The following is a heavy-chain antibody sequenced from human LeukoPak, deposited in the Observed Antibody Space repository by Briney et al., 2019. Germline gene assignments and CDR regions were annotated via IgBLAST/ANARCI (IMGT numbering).Heavy chain of an antibody. J-gene: IGHJ3*02. Sequence: PSETLSLTCTVSGGSISSGTYYWSWLRQPAGKGLEWIGRIYTSGSTNYNPSLKSRVTISVDTSKNQFSLKLSSVTAADTAVYYCARSFGVVHDAFDIWGQGTMVTVSS. CDR1: GGSISSGTYY. D-gene: IGHD3-3*01. CDR2: IYTSGST. CDR3: ARSFGVVHDAFDI. V-gene: IGHV4-61*02.